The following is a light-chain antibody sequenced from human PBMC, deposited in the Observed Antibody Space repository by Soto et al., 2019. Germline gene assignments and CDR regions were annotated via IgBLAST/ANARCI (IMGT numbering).Light chain of an antibody. Sequence: EIVLTQSPGTLSLSPGERATISCRASESVDSSYLAWYQQKPGQAPRLLMYAAGTRATGIPDRFSGSGSGTDFSLTISRPAPEDYAVYYCQQYGSSPRTFGQGTKLEIK. CDR1: ESVDSSY. J-gene: IGKJ2*01. CDR2: AAG. V-gene: IGKV3-20*01. CDR3: QQYGSSPRT.